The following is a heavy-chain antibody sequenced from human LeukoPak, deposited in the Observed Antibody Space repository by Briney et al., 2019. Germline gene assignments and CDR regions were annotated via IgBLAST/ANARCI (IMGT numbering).Heavy chain of an antibody. CDR1: GFTVSSNY. V-gene: IGHV3-66*01. CDR3: AKDIWFGELSAYFDY. Sequence: QPGGSLRLSCAASGFTVSSNYMSWVRQAPGKGLEWVSVIYSGGSTYYADSVKGRFTISRDNSKNTLYLQMNSLRAEDTAVYYCAKDIWFGELSAYFDYWGQGTLVTVSS. D-gene: IGHD3-10*01. CDR2: IYSGGST. J-gene: IGHJ4*02.